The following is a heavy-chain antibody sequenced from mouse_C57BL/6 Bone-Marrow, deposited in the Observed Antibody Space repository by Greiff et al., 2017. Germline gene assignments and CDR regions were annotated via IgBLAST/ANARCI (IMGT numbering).Heavy chain of an antibody. D-gene: IGHD2-3*01. V-gene: IGHV3-6*01. J-gene: IGHJ2*01. CDR1: GYSITSGYY. CDR3: ASGDSGYYPLFDF. Sequence: EVKVEESGPGLVKPSPSLSLTCSVTGYSITSGYYWNWIRQFPGNKLEWMGYISYDGSNNYNPSLKNRISITRDTSKNQFCLKLNSVTTEDTATYYGASGDSGYYPLFDFWGQGTTLTVSA. CDR2: ISYDGSN.